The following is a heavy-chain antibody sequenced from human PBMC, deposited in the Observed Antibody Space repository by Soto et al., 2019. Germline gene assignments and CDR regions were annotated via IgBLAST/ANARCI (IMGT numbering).Heavy chain of an antibody. CDR2: IYHNGRT. CDR3: ARGTLIGSSTRNWFDP. D-gene: IGHD3-10*01. J-gene: IGHJ5*02. V-gene: IGHV4-4*02. Sequence: QVHLEESGPGLVRPSGTLSLTCNVSGVPISSYDWWTWVRQTPGKGMEGIGEIYHNGRTNYNPSLKSRVSLSVDKSKNQFSLNLQSLTAADTAVYYCARGTLIGSSTRNWFDPWGQGTQVTVSS. CDR1: GVPISSYDW.